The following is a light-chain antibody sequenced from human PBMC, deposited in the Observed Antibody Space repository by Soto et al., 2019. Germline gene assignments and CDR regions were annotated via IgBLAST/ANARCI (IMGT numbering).Light chain of an antibody. Sequence: QSVLTQPPSVSGAPGQRVTISCTGSSSNIGAGYDVHWYQQLPGTAPKLLIYDNINRPSGVPDRFSGSKSGNSASLAITGLQAEDEADYYCQSYDSSLSVYVVFGGGTKLTVL. CDR3: QSYDSSLSVYVV. CDR1: SSNIGAGYD. V-gene: IGLV1-40*01. CDR2: DNI. J-gene: IGLJ2*01.